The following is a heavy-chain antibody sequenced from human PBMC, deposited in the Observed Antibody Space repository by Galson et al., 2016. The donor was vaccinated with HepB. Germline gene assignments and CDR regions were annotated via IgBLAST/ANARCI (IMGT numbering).Heavy chain of an antibody. V-gene: IGHV4-39*01. CDR1: GLAVRNYDSY. CDR3: VRQPYVYDSRGSFYSAFAN. CDR2: VYYSGTT. D-gene: IGHD3-22*01. J-gene: IGHJ4*02. Sequence: SETLSLTCSVSGLAVRNYDSYWAWIRQPPGKGLQWIATVYYSGTTYYNPSLRPRVSISVDTSDNRFSLSLRSFTAADTAVYYCVRQPYVYDSRGSFYSAFANWGLGSLVSVS.